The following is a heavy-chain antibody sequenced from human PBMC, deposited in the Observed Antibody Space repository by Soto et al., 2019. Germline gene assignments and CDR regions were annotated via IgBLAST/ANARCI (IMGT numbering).Heavy chain of an antibody. V-gene: IGHV1-46*01. J-gene: IGHJ4*02. CDR2: INPSVGST. CDR3: VGGSASGVDH. Sequence: ASVKVSCKASGYTFTSYYIHWVRQAPGQGLEWVGVINPSVGSTNYAQKFQGRVTMTRDTSTTTFYMEVTSLTSEDTAVYYCVGGSASGVDHWGQGTLVTVSS. CDR1: GYTFTSYY. D-gene: IGHD6-6*01.